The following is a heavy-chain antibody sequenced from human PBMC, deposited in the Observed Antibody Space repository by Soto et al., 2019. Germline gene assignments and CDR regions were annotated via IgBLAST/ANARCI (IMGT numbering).Heavy chain of an antibody. D-gene: IGHD6-19*01. CDR3: ARGLFGQQGLVGFDT. V-gene: IGHV1-69*01. J-gene: IGHJ4*02. CDR2: TIPMFAAA. CDR1: GGSFSNYI. Sequence: QVHLLQSAAEGTKPGSSVQVSCKASGGSFSNYIFAWVRQSPGHWLEWMGGTIPMFAAAQYSHKLQGRVTITADESTSTVYLDLTSLTSDATAVYYCARGLFGQQGLVGFDTWGQGTLVTVSS.